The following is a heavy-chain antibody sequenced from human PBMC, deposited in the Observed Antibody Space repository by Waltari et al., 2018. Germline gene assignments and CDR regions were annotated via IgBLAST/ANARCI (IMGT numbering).Heavy chain of an antibody. V-gene: IGHV4-34*01. J-gene: IGHJ4*02. CDR2: INHSGST. CDR3: ARGRGPPIAAAGTPIDY. D-gene: IGHD6-13*01. Sequence: QVQLQQWGAGLLKPSETLSLTCAVYGGSFSGYYWSWIRQPPGKGLEWIGEINHSGSTNYNPSLKSRVTISVDTSKNQFSLKLSYVTAADTAVYYCARGRGPPIAAAGTPIDYWGQGTLVTVSS. CDR1: GGSFSGYY.